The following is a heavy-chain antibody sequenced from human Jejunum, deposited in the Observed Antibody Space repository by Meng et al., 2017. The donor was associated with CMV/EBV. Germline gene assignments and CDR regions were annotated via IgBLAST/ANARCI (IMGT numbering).Heavy chain of an antibody. CDR2: INHSRGT. CDR3: ARGNYDSSGYYLDY. Sequence: VQLEQWGAGRLKPSETLSLTCAVYGGSFSGYYWSWIRQPPGKGLEWIGEINHSRGTKYNPSLKSRVTISADTSKNQFSLKLTSVTAADTAVYYCARGNYDSSGYYLDYWGQGTLVTVSS. J-gene: IGHJ4*02. V-gene: IGHV4-34*01. CDR1: GGSFSGYY. D-gene: IGHD3-22*01.